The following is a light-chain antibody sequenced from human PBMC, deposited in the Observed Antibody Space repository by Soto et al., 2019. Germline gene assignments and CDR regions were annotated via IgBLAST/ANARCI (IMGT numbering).Light chain of an antibody. CDR3: QHYGISSWT. CDR1: QSVTGSY. J-gene: IGKJ1*01. Sequence: EIVLTQSPGTLSLSPGERATLSCRASQSVTGSYLAWYQQKPGQAPRLVIYGTYNRATGIPDRFSGSGSGTDITLTNSRLEPEDFAVYYCQHYGISSWTFGQGTKVEIK. CDR2: GTY. V-gene: IGKV3-20*01.